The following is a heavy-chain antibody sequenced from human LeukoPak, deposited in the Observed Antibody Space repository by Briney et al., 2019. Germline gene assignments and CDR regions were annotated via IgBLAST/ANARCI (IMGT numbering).Heavy chain of an antibody. CDR1: GFTFSSYS. Sequence: SGGSLRLSCAASGFTFSSYSMKWVRQAPGKGLEWVSYISSSSDAIYYADSVKGRFTISQDNAKNSLYLQMNSLRAADTAVYYCARDPPRRYDYWGQGTLVTVSS. CDR3: ARDPPRRYDY. V-gene: IGHV3-48*01. D-gene: IGHD1-14*01. CDR2: ISSSSDAI. J-gene: IGHJ4*02.